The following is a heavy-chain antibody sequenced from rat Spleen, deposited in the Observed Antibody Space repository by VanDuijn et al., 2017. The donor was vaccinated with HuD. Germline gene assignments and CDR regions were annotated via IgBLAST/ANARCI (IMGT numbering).Heavy chain of an antibody. CDR2: ISPTGGST. Sequence: EVQLVESGGGLVQPGRSLKLSCAASGFTFSNYYMAWVRQAPTKGLEWVASISPTGGSTYYRDSVKGRFTISRDNAKSSLYLQMNSLRSEDTATYYCARHGTINTMVRYYFDYWGQGDMVTVSS. CDR1: GFTFSNYY. J-gene: IGHJ2*01. D-gene: IGHD1-1*01. V-gene: IGHV5-25*01. CDR3: ARHGTINTMVRYYFDY.